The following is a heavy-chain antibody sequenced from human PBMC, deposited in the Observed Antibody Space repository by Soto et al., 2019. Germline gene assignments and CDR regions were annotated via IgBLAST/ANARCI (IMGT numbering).Heavy chain of an antibody. V-gene: IGHV3-15*07. J-gene: IGHJ6*02. CDR1: GFTFSNAW. CDR2: IKSKTDGGIT. D-gene: IGHD1-26*01. Sequence: PGGSLRLSCAASGFTFSNAWMNWVRQAPGKGLEWVGRIKSKTDGGITDYAAPVKGRFTISRDDSKNTLYLQMNSLKTEDTAVYYCTTHFYSGSYYARRIYYYYYGMDVWGQGTTVTVSS. CDR3: TTHFYSGSYYARRIYYYYYGMDV.